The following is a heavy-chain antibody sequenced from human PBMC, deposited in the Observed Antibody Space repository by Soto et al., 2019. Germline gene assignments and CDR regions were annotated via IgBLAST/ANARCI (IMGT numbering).Heavy chain of an antibody. J-gene: IGHJ4*02. CDR1: GYTFTSYG. Sequence: QVQLVQSGAEVKKPGASVKVSCKASGYTFTSYGISWVRQAPGQGLEWMGWISAYNGNTKYTQKLQGRVTMTTDTSTSTGYRELRGLRSDDTAVYYCARVLAVGLVDYWGQGTLVTVSS. CDR3: ARVLAVGLVDY. D-gene: IGHD6-19*01. CDR2: ISAYNGNT. V-gene: IGHV1-18*01.